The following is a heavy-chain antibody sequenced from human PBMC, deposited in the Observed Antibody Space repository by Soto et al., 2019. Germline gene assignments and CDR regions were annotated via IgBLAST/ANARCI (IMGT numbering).Heavy chain of an antibody. D-gene: IGHD6-13*01. CDR1: GGSISSYY. CDR3: ERGSPHYRYRRSRRHWFDT. V-gene: IGHV4-4*07. J-gene: IGHJ5*02. Sequence: SETLSLTCTVSGGSISSYYWSWIRQPAGKGLEWIGRIYTGRSTNYNPSLKSRVTMSVDTSKNQFSLKLSSVTAADTAVYYCERGSPHYRYRRSRRHWFDTWGQGTLVTVSS. CDR2: IYTGRST.